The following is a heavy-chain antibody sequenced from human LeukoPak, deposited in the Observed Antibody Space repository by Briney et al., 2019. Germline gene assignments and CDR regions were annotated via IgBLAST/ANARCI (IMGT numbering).Heavy chain of an antibody. Sequence: ASVTVSCKASGYTFTSYGISWVRQAPGQGLEWMGWISAYNGNTNYAQKLQGRVTMTTDTSTSTAYMELRSLRSDDTAVYYCARGGRLLWFGESYQDYWGQGTLVTVSS. CDR1: GYTFTSYG. CDR3: ARGGRLLWFGESYQDY. D-gene: IGHD3-10*01. V-gene: IGHV1-18*01. J-gene: IGHJ4*02. CDR2: ISAYNGNT.